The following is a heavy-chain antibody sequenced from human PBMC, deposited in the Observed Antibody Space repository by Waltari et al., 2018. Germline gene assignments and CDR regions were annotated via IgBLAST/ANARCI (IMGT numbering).Heavy chain of an antibody. D-gene: IGHD3-9*01. V-gene: IGHV1-18*01. J-gene: IGHJ4*02. CDR2: ISGYNGDT. Sequence: QVQLVQSGAEVKKPGASVKVSCKASGYTFTSYGISWVRQDPGQGLEWMGWISGYNGDTNFAQNLQVRVTMTKDTSTRTAYMELKSLRSDDTAVYDCARVDDILTGDYKGLDYGGQGTLVTVSS. CDR3: ARVDDILTGDYKGLDY. CDR1: GYTFTSYG.